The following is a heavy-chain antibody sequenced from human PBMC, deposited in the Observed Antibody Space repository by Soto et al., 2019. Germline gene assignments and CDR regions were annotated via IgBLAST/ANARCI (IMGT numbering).Heavy chain of an antibody. D-gene: IGHD3-22*01. CDR3: AGDPLGGYDSRDYYLWYAFDI. J-gene: IGHJ3*02. CDR1: GGTFSSYA. CDR2: IIPIFGTA. Sequence: QVQLVQSGAEVKKPGSSVKVSCKASGGTFSSYAISWVRQAPGQGLEWMGGIIPIFGTANYAQKFQGRVTITAAESTSKAYMELSMPRSEDTVLYYCAGDPLGGYDSRDYYLWYAFDIWGQGTMVTDSS. V-gene: IGHV1-69*01.